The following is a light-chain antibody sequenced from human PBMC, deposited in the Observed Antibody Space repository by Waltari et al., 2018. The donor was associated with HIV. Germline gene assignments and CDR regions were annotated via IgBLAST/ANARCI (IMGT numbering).Light chain of an antibody. Sequence: SYELTQPPSLSVSPGQTARITCSGDALPTKHPYWFQHTPGQAPLLLSYKDTERPSGIPDRFTGTTSGTTVTLIISGVQAEDEADDYCQSADGGGAIWVFGGGTRLTV. CDR2: KDT. V-gene: IGLV3-25*03. CDR3: QSADGGGAIWV. J-gene: IGLJ3*02. CDR1: ALPTKH.